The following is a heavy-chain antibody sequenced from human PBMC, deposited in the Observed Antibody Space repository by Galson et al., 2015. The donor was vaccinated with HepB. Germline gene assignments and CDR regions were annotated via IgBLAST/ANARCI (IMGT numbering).Heavy chain of an antibody. D-gene: IGHD3-3*01. CDR2: ISDNGNNK. V-gene: IGHV3-30-3*01. J-gene: IGHJ4*02. CDR3: ARDHDGEPWSGYSDY. Sequence: SLRLSCAASGFSFNTYAMHWVRQAPGKGLEWVAIISDNGNNKYYADSVRGRFTISRDNSKNTLYLQMNDLRPEDTATFYCARDHDGEPWSGYSDYWGQGTLVTVSS. CDR1: GFSFNTYA.